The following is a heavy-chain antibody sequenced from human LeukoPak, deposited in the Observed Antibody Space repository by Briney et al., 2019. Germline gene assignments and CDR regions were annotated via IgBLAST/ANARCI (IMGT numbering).Heavy chain of an antibody. CDR3: ARGDYYYYYYMDV. D-gene: IGHD2-21*02. CDR2: IIPIFGTA. V-gene: IGHV1-69*13. Sequence: SVKVSCKASGGTFSSHAISWVRQAPGQGLEWMGGIIPIFGTANYAQKFQGRVTITADESTSTAYMELSSLRSEDTAVYYCARGDYYYYYYMDVWGKGTTVTVSS. J-gene: IGHJ6*03. CDR1: GGTFSSHA.